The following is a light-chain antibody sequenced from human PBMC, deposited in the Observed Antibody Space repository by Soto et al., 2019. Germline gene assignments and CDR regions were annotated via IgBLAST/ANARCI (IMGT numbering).Light chain of an antibody. CDR2: DVS. J-gene: IGLJ1*01. Sequence: QSVLTQPASVSGSPGQSITISCTGTSSDVGGYNYVSWYQQHPGKAPKFMIYDVSNRPSGVSNRFSGSKSGNTASLTISGLQAEDEADYYCSSYTSSSTPFVLGTGTKVTVL. CDR1: SSDVGGYNY. V-gene: IGLV2-14*01. CDR3: SSYTSSSTPFV.